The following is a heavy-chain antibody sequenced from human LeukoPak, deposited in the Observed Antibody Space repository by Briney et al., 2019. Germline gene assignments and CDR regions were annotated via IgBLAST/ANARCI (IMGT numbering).Heavy chain of an antibody. CDR3: AREWWGYDVLTGDNWFDP. D-gene: IGHD3-9*01. V-gene: IGHV1-18*01. CDR2: ISTYNGDT. CDR1: GYPFTTYG. J-gene: IGHJ5*02. Sequence: GASVKVSCKASGYPFTTYGITWVRQAPGQGLEWMGWISTYNGDTNYAQKFQGRVTMTTGTSTNTAYIELRSLTSDDTAAYYCAREWWGYDVLTGDNWFDPWGQGTLVTVSS.